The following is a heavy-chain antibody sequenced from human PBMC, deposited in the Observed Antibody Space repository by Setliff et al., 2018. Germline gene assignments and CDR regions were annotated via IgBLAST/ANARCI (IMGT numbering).Heavy chain of an antibody. CDR1: GFSFSDNY. D-gene: IGHD2-21*01. J-gene: IGHJ3*02. V-gene: IGHV3-11*04. CDR3: ARGGGGHIVVATFDFDI. CDR2: ISSSGIPI. Sequence: GGSLRLSCAASGFSFSDNYMSWIRQAPGKGLEWVAYISSSGIPIDYADSVKGRFIISRDNAKNSLSLQMNSLRVEDTAVYYCARGGGGHIVVATFDFDIWGQGTMVTVSS.